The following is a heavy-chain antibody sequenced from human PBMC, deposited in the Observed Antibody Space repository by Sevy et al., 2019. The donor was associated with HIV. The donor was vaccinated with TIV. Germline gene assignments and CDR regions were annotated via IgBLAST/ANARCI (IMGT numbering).Heavy chain of an antibody. CDR3: ARVGSDWELDY. J-gene: IGHJ4*02. D-gene: IGHD1-26*01. Sequence: SETLSLTCTVSGGYISSNYWSWIRQPPGKGLEWIAYVYYSGSTNYNPSLKSRVTISVDTSKNQFSLKLSSVTAADTAVYYCARVGSDWELDYWGQRTLVTVSS. V-gene: IGHV4-59*01. CDR1: GGYISSNY. CDR2: VYYSGST.